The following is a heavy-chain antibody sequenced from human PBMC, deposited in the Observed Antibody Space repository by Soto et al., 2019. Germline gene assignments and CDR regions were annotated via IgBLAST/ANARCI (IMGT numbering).Heavy chain of an antibody. J-gene: IGHJ3*01. CDR3: ARHKLWMATINNDDFDV. V-gene: IGHV5-51*01. CDR2: IYPGDSDT. CDR1: GYTFNTYW. Sequence: GESLKISCKGSGYTFNTYWIGWVRQMPGKGLEWMGFIYPGDSDTTYSPSSQGQVTISVDKSISTAYLQWSSLKVSDTAIYYCARHKLWMATINNDDFDVWGQGTKVTVSS. D-gene: IGHD2-21*01.